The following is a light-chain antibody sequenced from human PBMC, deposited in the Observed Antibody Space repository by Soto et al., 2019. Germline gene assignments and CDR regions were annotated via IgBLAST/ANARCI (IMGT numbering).Light chain of an antibody. CDR1: QSVSSSY. V-gene: IGKV3-20*01. J-gene: IGKJ1*01. CDR3: QQYGSSRT. CDR2: GAF. Sequence: ELVLTQSPGTLSLSPGERATLSCRAIQSVSSSYLAWYQQTPGQAPILLIYGAFSRATGIPDRFSGSGSGTYFTLTISRLEPEDFAVYYCQQYGSSRTLGQGTKVDIK.